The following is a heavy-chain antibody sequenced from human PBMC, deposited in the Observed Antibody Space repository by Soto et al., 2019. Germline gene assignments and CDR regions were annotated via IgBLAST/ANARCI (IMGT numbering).Heavy chain of an antibody. CDR2: ISSSSGYI. J-gene: IGHJ4*02. CDR1: GFTFSSYS. CDR3: ARDPPDTSGPVDY. D-gene: IGHD3-22*01. Sequence: LRLSCAASGFTFSSYSMNWVRQAPGKGLEWVSSISSSSGYIYYADSVKGRFTISRDNAKNSLYLQMNSLRAEDTAVYYCARDPPDTSGPVDYWGQGTLATVS. V-gene: IGHV3-21*01.